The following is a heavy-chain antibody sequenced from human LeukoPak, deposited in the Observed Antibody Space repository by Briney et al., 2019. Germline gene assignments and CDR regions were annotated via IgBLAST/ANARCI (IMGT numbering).Heavy chain of an antibody. CDR3: ARERLGYYDSSGYYSDY. Sequence: GASVKVSCKASGYTFTGYYMHWVRQAPGQGLEWMGWISAYNGNTNYAQKLQGRVTMTTDTSTSTAYMELRSLRSDDTAVYCCARERLGYYDSSGYYSDYWGQGTLVTVSS. D-gene: IGHD3-22*01. CDR2: ISAYNGNT. CDR1: GYTFTGYY. V-gene: IGHV1-18*04. J-gene: IGHJ4*02.